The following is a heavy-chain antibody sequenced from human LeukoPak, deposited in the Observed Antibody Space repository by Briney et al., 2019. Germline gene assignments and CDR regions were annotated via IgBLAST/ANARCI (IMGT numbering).Heavy chain of an antibody. CDR1: GFTFSSYA. Sequence: GGSLRLSCAASGFTFSSYAMSWVRQAPGKGLEWVSAISGSGGSTYYADSVKGRFTISRDNSKNTLYLQMNSLRAEDTAVYYCAKIGGIAYKWNDDWFDPWGQGTLVTVSS. CDR3: AKIGGIAYKWNDDWFDP. J-gene: IGHJ5*02. CDR2: ISGSGGST. D-gene: IGHD1-1*01. V-gene: IGHV3-23*01.